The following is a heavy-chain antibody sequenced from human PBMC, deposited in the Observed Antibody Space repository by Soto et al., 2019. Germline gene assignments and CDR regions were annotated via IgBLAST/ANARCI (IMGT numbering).Heavy chain of an antibody. J-gene: IGHJ5*02. D-gene: IGHD3-9*01. CDR1: GGTFSSYT. Sequence: GASVKVSCKASGGTFSSYTISWVRQAPGQGLEWMGRIIPILGIANYAQKFQGRVTITADKSTSTAYMELSSLRSEDTAVYYCARDPYYDILTGPNWFDPWGQGTLVTVSS. CDR2: IIPILGIA. V-gene: IGHV1-69*04. CDR3: ARDPYYDILTGPNWFDP.